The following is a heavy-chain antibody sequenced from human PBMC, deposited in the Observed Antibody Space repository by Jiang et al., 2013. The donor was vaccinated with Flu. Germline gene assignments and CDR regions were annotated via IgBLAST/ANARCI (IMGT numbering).Heavy chain of an antibody. CDR3: AREYYDFWSGYRYYMDV. CDR1: GFTFSSYA. J-gene: IGHJ6*03. V-gene: IGHV3-30-3*01. CDR2: ISYDGSNK. D-gene: IGHD3-3*01. Sequence: QLVESGGGVVQPGRSLRLSCAASGFTFSSYAMHWVRQAPGKGLEWVAVISYDGSNKYYADSVKGRFTISRDNSKNTLYLQMNSLRAEDTAVYYCAREYYDFWSGYRYYMDVWGKGTTVTVSS.